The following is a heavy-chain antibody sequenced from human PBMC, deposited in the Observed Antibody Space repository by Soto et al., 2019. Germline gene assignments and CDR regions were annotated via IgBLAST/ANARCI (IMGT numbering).Heavy chain of an antibody. CDR3: ARDGYGGFLDA. CDR2: INADGSGR. D-gene: IGHD1-26*01. Sequence: EVRLVESGGGLVQPGGSLRLSCAASGFTFSRVWMSWVRQAPGKGLEWVANINADGSGRYYVDSLEGRFTISRDNGKNSLYLQMNSLRAADTAFYYCARDGYGGFLDAWGQGTLVTVSP. V-gene: IGHV3-7*04. J-gene: IGHJ5*02. CDR1: GFTFSRVW.